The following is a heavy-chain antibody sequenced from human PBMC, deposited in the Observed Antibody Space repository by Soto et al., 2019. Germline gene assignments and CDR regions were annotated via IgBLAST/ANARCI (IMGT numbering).Heavy chain of an antibody. CDR2: ISSSSSYI. V-gene: IGHV3-21*01. CDR3: ARDLHSSSSRWLDP. Sequence: GGSLRLSCAASGFTFSSYSMNWVRQAPGKGLGWVSSISSSSSYIYYADSVKGRFTISRDNAKNSLYLQMNSLRAEDTAVYYCARDLHSSSSRWLDPWGQGTLVTVYS. CDR1: GFTFSSYS. D-gene: IGHD6-6*01. J-gene: IGHJ5*02.